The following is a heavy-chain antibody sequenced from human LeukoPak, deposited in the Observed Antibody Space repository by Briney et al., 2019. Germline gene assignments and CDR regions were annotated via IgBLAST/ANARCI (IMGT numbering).Heavy chain of an antibody. CDR2: ISSSSSYI. Sequence: GGSLRLSCEASGFTFSSYSMNWVRQAPGKGLEWVSSISSSSSYIYYADSVKGRFTISRDNAKNSLYLQMNSLRAEDTAVYYCARDPGYSGYDYVPEISSGDYWGQGTLVTVSS. J-gene: IGHJ4*02. V-gene: IGHV3-21*01. D-gene: IGHD5-12*01. CDR3: ARDPGYSGYDYVPEISSGDY. CDR1: GFTFSSYS.